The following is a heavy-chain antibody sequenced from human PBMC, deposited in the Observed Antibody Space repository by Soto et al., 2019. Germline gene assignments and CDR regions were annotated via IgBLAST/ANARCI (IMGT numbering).Heavy chain of an antibody. D-gene: IGHD2-15*01. Sequence: PXVCLRLSCAACGFSFSSYSMSWVRQAPGKGLEWVSAISGSGGSTYYADSVKGRFTISRDNSKNTLYLQMNSLRAEDTAVYYCAQSPSPCSAGSCYGSGDYCGQRTLVTVSS. V-gene: IGHV3-23*01. J-gene: IGHJ4*02. CDR2: ISGSGGST. CDR3: AQSPSPCSAGSCYGSGDY. CDR1: GFSFSSYS.